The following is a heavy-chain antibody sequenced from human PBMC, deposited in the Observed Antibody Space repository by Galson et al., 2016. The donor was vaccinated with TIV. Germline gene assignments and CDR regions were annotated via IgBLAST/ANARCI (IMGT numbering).Heavy chain of an antibody. Sequence: SVKVSCKASGYTFTEYYIHWVRQAPGQGLEWMGWINPNSGGTNYAQKFQGWVTMTRDTSISTAYMELSRLRSDDTAVYYCARARRGYCSGGSCLPGYWGQGTLVTVSS. CDR1: GYTFTEYY. CDR2: INPNSGGT. D-gene: IGHD2-15*01. J-gene: IGHJ4*02. CDR3: ARARRGYCSGGSCLPGY. V-gene: IGHV1-2*04.